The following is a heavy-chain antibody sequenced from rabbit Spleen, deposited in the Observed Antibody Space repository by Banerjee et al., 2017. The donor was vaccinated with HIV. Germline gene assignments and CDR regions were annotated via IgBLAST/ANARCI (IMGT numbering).Heavy chain of an antibody. CDR2: IDIGSRDFT. CDR3: ARSDGSIGYGGYGDANL. D-gene: IGHD1-1*01. J-gene: IGHJ4*01. Sequence: QQQLEESGGGLVKPGGTLTLTCKASGIDFSSYNFTCWVRQAPGKGLEWIACIDIGSRDFTYYASWAKGRFIISKTSSTTVTLQMTSLTVADTATYFCARSDGSIGYGGYGDANLWGPGTLVTVS. CDR1: GIDFSSYNF. V-gene: IGHV1S45*01.